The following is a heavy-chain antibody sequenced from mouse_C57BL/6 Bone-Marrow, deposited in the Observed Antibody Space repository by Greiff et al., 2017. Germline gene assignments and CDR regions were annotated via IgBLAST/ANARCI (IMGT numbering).Heavy chain of an antibody. CDR3: AREGPGTRNYAMDY. V-gene: IGHV3-6*01. CDR1: GYSITSGYY. D-gene: IGHD4-1*01. J-gene: IGHJ4*01. CDR2: ISYDGSN. Sequence: EVQLQQSGPGLVKPSQSLSLTCSVTGYSITSGYYWNWIRQFPGNKLEWMGYISYDGSNNYNPSLKNRISITRDTSKNQFFLKLNSVTTEDTATYYCAREGPGTRNYAMDYWGQGTSVTVSS.